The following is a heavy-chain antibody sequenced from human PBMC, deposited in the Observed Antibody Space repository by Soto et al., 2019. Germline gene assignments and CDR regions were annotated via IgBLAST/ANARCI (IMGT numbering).Heavy chain of an antibody. Sequence: SETLSLTCTVSGGSISSYYWSWIRQPPGKGLEWVGYIYYSGSTNYNPSLKSRLNITVDTSKNQFSPKLSSVTPADTAGYYCAGTMVRGALLNRYYMDVWGQGTTVTVSS. CDR3: AGTMVRGALLNRYYMDV. V-gene: IGHV4-59*08. CDR2: IYYSGST. J-gene: IGHJ6*03. CDR1: GGSISSYY. D-gene: IGHD3-10*01.